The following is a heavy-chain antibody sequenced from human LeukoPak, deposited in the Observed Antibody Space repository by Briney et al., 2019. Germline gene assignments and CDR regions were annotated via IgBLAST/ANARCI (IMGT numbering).Heavy chain of an antibody. CDR3: AKDHSGSHFDY. CDR2: ISGNGDST. D-gene: IGHD1-26*01. V-gene: IGHV3-23*01. Sequence: GPLRLSCAASGFTFSSYAMSWVRQAPGKGLEWVSAISGNGDSTYYADSVKGRFTISRDNSKNTLYLQMNSLRAEDTAIYYCAKDHSGSHFDYWGQGTLVTVSS. J-gene: IGHJ4*02. CDR1: GFTFSSYA.